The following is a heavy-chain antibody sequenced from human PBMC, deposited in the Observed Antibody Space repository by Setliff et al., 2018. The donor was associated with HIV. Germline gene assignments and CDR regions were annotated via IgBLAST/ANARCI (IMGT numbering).Heavy chain of an antibody. V-gene: IGHV4-39*07. CDR3: AREAFIGYGWSYFGMDV. CDR1: GASIRSSNYY. J-gene: IGHJ6*02. Sequence: KPSETLSLTCTVSGASIRSSNYYWAWIRQPPGKGLEWIGNIYYDGTTSYNASLKSRVTISVDASKNQFSVKLSSVTAADTAVYYCAREAFIGYGWSYFGMDVWGQGTTVTVSS. CDR2: IYYDGTT. D-gene: IGHD3-22*01.